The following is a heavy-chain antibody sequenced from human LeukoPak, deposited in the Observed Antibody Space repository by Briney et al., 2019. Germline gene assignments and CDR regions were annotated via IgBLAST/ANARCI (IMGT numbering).Heavy chain of an antibody. Sequence: GGSLRLSCTVSGFTVSSDSMSWVRQAPGKGLEWVSFIYSGGSTHYSDSVKGRFTISRDNSKNTLYLQMNSLRAEDTAVYYCARQGWLPLDYWGQGTLVTVSS. D-gene: IGHD5-24*01. V-gene: IGHV3-53*01. J-gene: IGHJ4*02. CDR2: IYSGGST. CDR1: GFTVSSDS. CDR3: ARQGWLPLDY.